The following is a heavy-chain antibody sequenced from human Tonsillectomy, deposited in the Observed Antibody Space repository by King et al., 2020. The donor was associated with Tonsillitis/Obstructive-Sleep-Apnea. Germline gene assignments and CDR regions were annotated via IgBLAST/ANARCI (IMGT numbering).Heavy chain of an antibody. CDR3: VTEGVEDDY. Sequence: VQLVESGGGLVKPGGSLRLSCRGSGFSFTNAWMSWVRQAPGKGLEWVGRIKSKTYGGTTDYAVPGKGRFTISRDDSTNTVYLQMDSLKTEDTAVYYCVTEGVEDDYWGQGTLVTVSS. CDR2: IKSKTYGGTT. D-gene: IGHD1-1*01. CDR1: GFSFTNAW. J-gene: IGHJ4*02. V-gene: IGHV3-15*01.